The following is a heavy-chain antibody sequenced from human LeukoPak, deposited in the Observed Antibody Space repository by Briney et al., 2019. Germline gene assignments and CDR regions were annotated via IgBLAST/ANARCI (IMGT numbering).Heavy chain of an antibody. J-gene: IGHJ6*03. CDR2: ISSSSSTI. Sequence: GGSLRLSCAASGFTFSSYSMNWVRQAPGKGLEWVSYISSSSSTICYADSVKGRFTISRDNAKNSLYLQMNSLRAEDTAVYYCARSNWNYDHYYYYYYMDVWGKGTTVTVSS. V-gene: IGHV3-48*01. D-gene: IGHD1-7*01. CDR3: ARSNWNYDHYYYYYYMDV. CDR1: GFTFSSYS.